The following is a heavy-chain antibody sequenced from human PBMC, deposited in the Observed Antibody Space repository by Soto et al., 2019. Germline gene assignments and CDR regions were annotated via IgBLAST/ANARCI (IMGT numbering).Heavy chain of an antibody. D-gene: IGHD3-10*01. CDR3: ARAQIGELLWFGELFYPQNEY. CDR2: ISAYNGNT. V-gene: IGHV1-18*01. J-gene: IGHJ4*02. CDR1: GYTFTSYG. Sequence: ASVKVSCKASGYTFTSYGISWVRQAPGQGAEWMGWISAYNGNTNYAQKLQGRVTMTTDTSTSTAYMELRSLRSDDTAVYYCARAQIGELLWFGELFYPQNEYWGQGTLVTVSS.